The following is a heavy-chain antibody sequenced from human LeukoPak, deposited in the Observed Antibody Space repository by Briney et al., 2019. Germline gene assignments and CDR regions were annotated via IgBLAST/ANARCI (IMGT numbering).Heavy chain of an antibody. CDR1: GFTFSSYS. Sequence: PGGSLRLSCAASGFTFSSYSMNWVRQAPGKGLEWVSYISSSSSTIYYADSVKGRFTISRDNAKNSLYLQMNSLRAEDTAVYYCARVARGYYGGNSGGIDYWGQGTLVTVSS. D-gene: IGHD4-23*01. J-gene: IGHJ4*02. CDR3: ARVARGYYGGNSGGIDY. V-gene: IGHV3-48*01. CDR2: ISSSSSTI.